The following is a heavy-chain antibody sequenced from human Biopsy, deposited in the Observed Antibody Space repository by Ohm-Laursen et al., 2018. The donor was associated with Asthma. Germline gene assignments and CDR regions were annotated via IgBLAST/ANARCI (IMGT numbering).Heavy chain of an antibody. J-gene: IGHJ6*02. CDR2: ISYGGKT. CDR1: GGSMTPTSHY. V-gene: IGHV4-39*01. D-gene: IGHD3-3*01. CDR3: ARRITIFGVVQKDHGMDA. Sequence: VTLSLTCTVSGGSMTPTSHYWDWIRQAPGKGLEWIGYISYGGKTSYNPSLKNRVTISRDTSKDQFSLRLTSVTAADPAVYFCARRITIFGVVQKDHGMDAWGQGTTVIVSS.